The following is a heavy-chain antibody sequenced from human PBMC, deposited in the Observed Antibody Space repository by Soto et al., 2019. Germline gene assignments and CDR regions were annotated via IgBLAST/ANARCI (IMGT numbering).Heavy chain of an antibody. CDR3: ARDGVGWDF. CDR2: IKHDGSET. Sequence: EVQLVESGGTLVQPGGSLRLSCVASGFTFSRYWMSWVRQAPGKGLEWVANIKHDGSETYYVDSVRGRFTISKDDAKNSLFLQMNSLRAEDTAVYYCARDGVGWDFWGQGTLVTVSS. J-gene: IGHJ4*02. D-gene: IGHD6-19*01. CDR1: GFTFSRYW. V-gene: IGHV3-7*05.